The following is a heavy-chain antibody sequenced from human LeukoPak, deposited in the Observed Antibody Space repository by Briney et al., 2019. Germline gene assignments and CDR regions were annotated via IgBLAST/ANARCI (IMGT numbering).Heavy chain of an antibody. CDR2: ISGSGGNT. CDR1: GFTFSSYG. D-gene: IGHD2-2*01. CDR3: ARLVPAASHAAFDI. V-gene: IGHV3-23*01. Sequence: PGGSLRLSCAASGFTFSSYGMSWVRQAPGKGLEWVSSISGSGGNTYYADSVKGRFTISRDNSKNTLYLQMGSLRAEDMAVYYCARLVPAASHAAFDIWGQGTMVTVSS. J-gene: IGHJ3*02.